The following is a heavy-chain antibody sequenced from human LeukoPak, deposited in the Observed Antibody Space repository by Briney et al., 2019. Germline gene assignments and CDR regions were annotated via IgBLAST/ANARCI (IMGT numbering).Heavy chain of an antibody. V-gene: IGHV3-30*03. CDR3: ARGRISVPGTLGRYFDS. D-gene: IGHD6-19*01. J-gene: IGHJ4*02. CDR2: ISYDGGNK. Sequence: PGGSLRLSCAASGFTFSSYGMHWVRQAPGKGLEWVAVISYDGGNKYFADSVKGRFTISRDNAKNSLYLQMNNLRVEDTAVYYCARGRISVPGTLGRYFDSWGQGTLVTVSS. CDR1: GFTFSSYG.